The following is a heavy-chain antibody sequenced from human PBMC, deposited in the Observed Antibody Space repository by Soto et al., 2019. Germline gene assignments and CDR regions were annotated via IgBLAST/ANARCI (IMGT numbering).Heavy chain of an antibody. D-gene: IGHD3-10*01. CDR2: IYYSGST. Sequence: SETLSLTCTVSGGSISSGGYYWSWIRQHPGKGLEWIGYIYYSGSTYYNPSLKSRVTISVDTSKNQFSLKLSSVTAADTAVYYCARVRGSGYYYYGMDVWGQGARVTVSS. CDR3: ARVRGSGYYYYGMDV. J-gene: IGHJ6*02. V-gene: IGHV4-31*03. CDR1: GGSISSGGYY.